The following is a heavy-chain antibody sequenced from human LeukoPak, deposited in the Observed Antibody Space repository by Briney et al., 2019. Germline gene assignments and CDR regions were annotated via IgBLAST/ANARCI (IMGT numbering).Heavy chain of an antibody. V-gene: IGHV3-48*04. J-gene: IGHJ6*04. D-gene: IGHD3-10*02. Sequence: PGRSLRLSCAASGFIFSSYWMNWVRQAPGKGLEWVSYISSSGSTIYYADSVKGRFTISRDNAKNSLYLQMNSLRAEDTAVYYCAELGINMIGGVWGKGTTVTISS. CDR2: ISSSGSTI. CDR3: AELGINMIGGV. CDR1: GFIFSSYW.